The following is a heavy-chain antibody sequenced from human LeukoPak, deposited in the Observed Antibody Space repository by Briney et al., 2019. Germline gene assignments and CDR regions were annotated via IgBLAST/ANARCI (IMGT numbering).Heavy chain of an antibody. V-gene: IGHV4-61*01. J-gene: IGHJ3*02. CDR1: GVSVSSGSYY. Sequence: SETLSLTCTVSGVSVSSGSYYWSWIRQPPGKGLEWIGYIYYSGSTNYNPSLKSRVTMSVDTSKNQFSLKLSSVTAADTAVYYCARAYCSGGSCYAFDIWGQGTMVTVSS. CDR3: ARAYCSGGSCYAFDI. D-gene: IGHD2-15*01. CDR2: IYYSGST.